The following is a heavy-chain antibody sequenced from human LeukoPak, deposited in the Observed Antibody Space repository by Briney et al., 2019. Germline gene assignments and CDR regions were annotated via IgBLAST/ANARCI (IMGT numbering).Heavy chain of an antibody. J-gene: IGHJ4*02. CDR2: ISHSGST. V-gene: IGHV4-34*01. CDR1: GVSFSGYY. D-gene: IGHD3-22*01. Sequence: PSETLSLTCAVYGVSFSGYYWSWIRQPPGKGLEWIGEISHSGSTNYNPSLKSRVTISVDTSKNQFSLKLSSVTAADTAVYYCARVDTYYYDSSGYYYYFDYWGQGTLVTVSS. CDR3: ARVDTYYYDSSGYYYYFDY.